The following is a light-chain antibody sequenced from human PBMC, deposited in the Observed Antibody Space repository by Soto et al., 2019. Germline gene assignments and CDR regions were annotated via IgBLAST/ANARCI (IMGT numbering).Light chain of an antibody. J-gene: IGLJ2*01. Sequence: QSALTQPPSASGSPGQSVTISCTGTSSDVGGYKFVSWYQQHPGKAPKLMIYEVNKRPSGVPDHFSGSKSGNTASLTVSGLQAEDEADYYCSSYAGSNNVLFGGGTKLTVL. CDR1: SSDVGGYKF. CDR3: SSYAGSNNVL. V-gene: IGLV2-8*01. CDR2: EVN.